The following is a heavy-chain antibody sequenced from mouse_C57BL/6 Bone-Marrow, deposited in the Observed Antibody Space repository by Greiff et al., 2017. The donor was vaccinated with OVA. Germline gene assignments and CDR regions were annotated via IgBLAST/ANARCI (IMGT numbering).Heavy chain of an antibody. Sequence: VQLQQSGAELAKPGASVKLSCKASGYTFTSYWMHWVKQRPGQGLEWIGYINPSSGYTKYNQKFKDKATLTADKSSSTAYMQLSSLTYEDSAVYYCAPYGSSPYWYFEVWGTGTTVTVSS. V-gene: IGHV1-7*01. CDR1: GYTFTSYW. D-gene: IGHD1-1*01. CDR3: APYGSSPYWYFEV. CDR2: INPSSGYT. J-gene: IGHJ1*03.